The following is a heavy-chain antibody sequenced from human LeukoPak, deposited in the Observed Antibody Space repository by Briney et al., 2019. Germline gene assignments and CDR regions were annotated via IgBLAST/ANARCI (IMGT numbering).Heavy chain of an antibody. CDR2: IYYSGST. D-gene: IGHD6-19*01. Sequence: PSETLSLTCTGSGGSISSYYWSWIRQPPGKGLEWIGYIYYSGSTNYNPSLKSRVTISVDTSKNQFSLKLSSVTAADTAVYYCASPTVAGTLDAFDIWGQGTMVTVSS. V-gene: IGHV4-59*08. J-gene: IGHJ3*02. CDR3: ASPTVAGTLDAFDI. CDR1: GGSISSYY.